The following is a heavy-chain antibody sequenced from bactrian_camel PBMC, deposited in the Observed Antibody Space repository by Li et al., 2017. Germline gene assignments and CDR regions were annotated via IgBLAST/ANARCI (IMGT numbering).Heavy chain of an antibody. V-gene: IGHV3S53*01. CDR2: IGSDGTT. CDR1: GKYADTYY. J-gene: IGHJ4*01. CDR3: AADPLAKRACNLVRGDYKY. Sequence: HVQLVESGGGSVQAGGSLTLSCAASGKYADTYYLGWFLQAPGKECEAVASIGSDGTTKYADAVKGRFTISRDNAKNTLYLQLNSLKTEDTAMYYCAADPLAKRACNLVRGDYKYWGQGTQVTVST. D-gene: IGHD1*01.